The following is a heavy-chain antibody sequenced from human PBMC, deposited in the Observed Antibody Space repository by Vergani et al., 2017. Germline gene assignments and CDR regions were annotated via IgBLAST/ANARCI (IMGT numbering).Heavy chain of an antibody. D-gene: IGHD3-10*01. CDR2: IWYDGSNK. Sequence: VQLVASGGGVVQPGRSLRLSCAASGFTFSSYGMHWVRQAPGKGLEWVAVIWYDGSNKYYADSVKGRFNISRDNSKNTLYLQMNSLSAEDTAVYYCARDAMFRGDLYYYGMDVWGQGTTVTVSS. J-gene: IGHJ6*02. CDR1: GFTFSSYG. CDR3: ARDAMFRGDLYYYGMDV. V-gene: IGHV3-33*01.